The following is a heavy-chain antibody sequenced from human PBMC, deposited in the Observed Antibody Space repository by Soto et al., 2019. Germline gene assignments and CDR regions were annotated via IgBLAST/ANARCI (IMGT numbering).Heavy chain of an antibody. D-gene: IGHD1-7*01. CDR2: INPSGGST. J-gene: IGHJ4*02. CDR3: ASWTKITGTTEGGQGFDY. Sequence: ASVKVSCKAFGYTFTSYYMHWVSQAPGQGLEWMGIINPSGGSTSYAQKFQGRVTMTRDTSTSTVYMELSSLRSEDTAVDYCASWTKITGTTEGGQGFDYWGQGTLVTVSS. CDR1: GYTFTSYY. V-gene: IGHV1-46*03.